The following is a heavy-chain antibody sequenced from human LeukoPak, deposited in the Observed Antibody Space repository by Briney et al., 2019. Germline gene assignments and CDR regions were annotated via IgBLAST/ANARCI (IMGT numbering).Heavy chain of an antibody. D-gene: IGHD6-19*01. CDR2: IYYSGST. J-gene: IGHJ4*02. CDR1: GGSISSYY. V-gene: IGHV4-59*08. CDR3: VRHTTSGWYQVVY. Sequence: SETLALTCTVSGGSISSYYWSWIRQPPGKGLEWIGYIYYSGSTNYNPSLKSRVTISVDTSKNQFSLKLSSVTAADTAVYYCVRHTTSGWYQVVYWGQGTLVTVSS.